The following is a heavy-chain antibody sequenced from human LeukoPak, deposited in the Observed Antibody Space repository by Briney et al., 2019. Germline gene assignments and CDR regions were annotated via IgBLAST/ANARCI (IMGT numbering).Heavy chain of an antibody. CDR2: IYGGGST. V-gene: IGHV3-53*01. CDR3: ATWPGVWYGEDS. CDR1: GFTVSSNF. J-gene: IGHJ4*02. D-gene: IGHD3-10*01. Sequence: GGSLRLSCAASGFTVSSNFISWVRQAPGKGLEWVSVIYGGGSTYYADSVKGRFTISRDPSKNTVYLQMNSLRVEDTAIYYCATWPGVWYGEDSWGQGTLVTVSS.